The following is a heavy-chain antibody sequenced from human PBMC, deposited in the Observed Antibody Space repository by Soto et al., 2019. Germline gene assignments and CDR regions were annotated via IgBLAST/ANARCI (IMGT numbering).Heavy chain of an antibody. CDR1: GFMFSNHG. J-gene: IGHJ4*02. Sequence: QVQLVESGGGVVQPGRSLRLSCAASGFMFSNHGMHWVRQAPGKGLEWVAVIWSDGNNRYYADSVKGRFTISRDNSKNTLYLQMNSLRAEDTAVYSCVSGDNWNDEASDYWGQGTLVTVSS. D-gene: IGHD1-1*01. CDR3: VSGDNWNDEASDY. V-gene: IGHV3-33*01. CDR2: IWSDGNNR.